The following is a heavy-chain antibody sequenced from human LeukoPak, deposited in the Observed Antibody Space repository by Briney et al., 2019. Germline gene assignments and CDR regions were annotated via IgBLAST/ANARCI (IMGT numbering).Heavy chain of an antibody. CDR1: GGTFSSYA. Sequence: SVKVSCKGSGGTFSSYAISWVRLAPRQGLGWMGSVFPFFGTANYAQKYQGRVTITADESTRTAYMELSSLRTEDTAVYYCASSGYSSSWYYFDYWGQGTLVTVSS. CDR2: VFPFFGTA. J-gene: IGHJ4*01. V-gene: IGHV1-69*15. CDR3: ASSGYSSSWYYFDY. D-gene: IGHD6-13*01.